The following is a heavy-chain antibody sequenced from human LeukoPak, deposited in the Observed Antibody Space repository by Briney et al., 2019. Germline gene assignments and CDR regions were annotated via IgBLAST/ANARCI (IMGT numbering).Heavy chain of an antibody. Sequence: PGGSLRLSCAASGFTFSSYAMHWVRQAPGKGLEYVSAITNNGGSTYYANSVKGRFTISRDNSKNTLYLQMGSLRAEDTAVYYCARDFHPGQWLVLFYWGQGTLVTVSS. J-gene: IGHJ4*02. V-gene: IGHV3-64*01. CDR2: ITNNGGST. CDR3: ARDFHPGQWLVLFY. D-gene: IGHD6-19*01. CDR1: GFTFSSYA.